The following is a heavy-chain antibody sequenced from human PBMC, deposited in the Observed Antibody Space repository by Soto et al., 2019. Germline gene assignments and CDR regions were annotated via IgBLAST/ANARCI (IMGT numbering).Heavy chain of an antibody. Sequence: QVKLVQSGAEVKKPGASVKVSCKVSGYTLTELSMHWVRQAPGKGLEWMGGFDPEDGETIYAQKFQGRVTMTEDTSTDTAYMELSSLRSEDTAVYYCATALYCSSTSCSYMGWFDPWGQGTLVTVSS. J-gene: IGHJ5*02. CDR1: GYTLTELS. D-gene: IGHD2-2*01. CDR3: ATALYCSSTSCSYMGWFDP. V-gene: IGHV1-24*01. CDR2: FDPEDGET.